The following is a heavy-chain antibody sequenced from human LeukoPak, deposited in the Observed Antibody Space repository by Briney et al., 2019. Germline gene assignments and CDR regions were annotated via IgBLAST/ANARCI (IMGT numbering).Heavy chain of an antibody. CDR1: GYTFTSYD. CDR2: RNPNSGNT. V-gene: IGHV1-8*01. D-gene: IGHD3-10*01. Sequence: ASVTVSCTASGYTFTSYDINWVRQATGQGLEWMGWRNPNSGNTGYAQKFQGRVTMTRNTSISTAYMELSSLRSEDTAVYYCARVGRVWFGELFIDFWGQGTLVTVSS. CDR3: ARVGRVWFGELFIDF. J-gene: IGHJ4*02.